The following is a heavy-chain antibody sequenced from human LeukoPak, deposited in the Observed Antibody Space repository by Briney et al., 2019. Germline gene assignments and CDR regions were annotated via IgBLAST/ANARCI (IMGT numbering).Heavy chain of an antibody. V-gene: IGHV4-34*01. J-gene: IGHJ1*01. CDR3: ESYFPLWYFQH. Sequence: SETLSLTCAVYGGSFSGYYWSWIRQPPGRGLEWIGEINHSGSHNYNPSLKSRVTIPVTTPKTQFSQKLSSGAAADTAVYCCESYFPLWYFQHWGQGTLATVSS. CDR2: INHSGSH. D-gene: IGHD2/OR15-2a*01. CDR1: GGSFSGYY.